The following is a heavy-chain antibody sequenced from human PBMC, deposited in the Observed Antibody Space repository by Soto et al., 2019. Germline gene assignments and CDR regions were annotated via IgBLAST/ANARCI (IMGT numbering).Heavy chain of an antibody. Sequence: LKISCKGSGYSFTSYWIGWVRQMPGKGLEWMGIIYPGDSDTRYSPSFQGQVTISADKSISTAYLQWSSLKASDTAMYYCAGTSSSSRFYYYGMDVWGQGTTVTVSS. J-gene: IGHJ6*02. D-gene: IGHD6-6*01. V-gene: IGHV5-51*01. CDR3: AGTSSSSRFYYYGMDV. CDR1: GYSFTSYW. CDR2: IYPGDSDT.